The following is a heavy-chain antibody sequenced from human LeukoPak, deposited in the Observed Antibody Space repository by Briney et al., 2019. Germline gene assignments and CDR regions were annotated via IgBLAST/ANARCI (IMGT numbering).Heavy chain of an antibody. CDR2: INPSGGST. CDR1: GYTFTSYY. J-gene: IGHJ6*03. D-gene: IGHD5-24*01. CDR3: ARVNTEMATIFYQYYYYMDV. Sequence: GASVKVSCKASGYTFTSYYLHWVRQAPGQGLEWMGIINPSGGSTSYAQKLQGRLTMTTDTSTSTAYMELRSLRSDDTAVYYCARVNTEMATIFYQYYYYMDVWGKGTTVTVPS. V-gene: IGHV1-46*01.